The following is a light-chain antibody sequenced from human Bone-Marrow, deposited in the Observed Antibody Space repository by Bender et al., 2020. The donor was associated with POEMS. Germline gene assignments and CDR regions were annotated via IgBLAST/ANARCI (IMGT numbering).Light chain of an antibody. J-gene: IGLJ2*01. CDR3: AAWDGSLSAVV. CDR1: SSNIGRNY. CDR2: RNS. Sequence: QSVLTQPPSASGTPGQRVTISCSGSSSNIGRNYVYWYQQLPGAAPKLLIYRNSQRPSGVPDRFSGSKSGTSASLAISGLQAEDEADYYCAAWDGSLSAVVFGGGTKLTVL. V-gene: IGLV1-47*01.